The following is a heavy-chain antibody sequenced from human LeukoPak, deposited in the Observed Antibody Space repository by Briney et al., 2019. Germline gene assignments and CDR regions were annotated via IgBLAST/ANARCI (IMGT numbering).Heavy chain of an antibody. CDR1: GYTFTSYG. CDR3: AGDALWFGELMRSHAFDI. D-gene: IGHD3-10*01. V-gene: IGHV1-18*01. J-gene: IGHJ3*02. Sequence: ASVKVSCKASGYTFTSYGISWVRQAPGQGLEWMGWISAYNGNTNYAQRLQGRVTMTTDTSTSIAYMELRSLRSDDTAVYYCAGDALWFGELMRSHAFDIWGQGTMVTVSS. CDR2: ISAYNGNT.